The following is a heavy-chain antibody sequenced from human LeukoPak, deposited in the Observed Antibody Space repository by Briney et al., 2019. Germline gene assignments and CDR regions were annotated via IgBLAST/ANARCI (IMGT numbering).Heavy chain of an antibody. CDR1: GYTLTSYG. J-gene: IGHJ6*02. V-gene: IGHV1-18*01. Sequence: ASVKVSCKASGYTLTSYGISWVRQAPGQGLEWMGWISAYNGNTNYAQKLQGRVTMTTDTSTSTAYMELRSLRSDDTAVYYCARLFGLQYAYGMDVWGQGTTVTVSS. CDR3: ARLFGLQYAYGMDV. CDR2: ISAYNGNT. D-gene: IGHD4-11*01.